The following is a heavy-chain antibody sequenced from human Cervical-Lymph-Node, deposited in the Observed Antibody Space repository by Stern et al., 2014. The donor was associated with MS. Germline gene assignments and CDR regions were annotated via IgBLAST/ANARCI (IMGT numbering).Heavy chain of an antibody. CDR3: ARTDTAMATKHGFDI. Sequence: VQLVESGAEVKKPGSSVKVSCKASGGTFSSYAISWVRQAPGQGLEWMGGIIPIFGIANYAQKFQGRVTITADKSTSTAYMELSSLRSEDTAVYYCARTDTAMATKHGFDIWGQGTMVTVSS. CDR1: GGTFSSYA. V-gene: IGHV1-69*17. CDR2: IIPIFGIA. D-gene: IGHD5-18*01. J-gene: IGHJ3*02.